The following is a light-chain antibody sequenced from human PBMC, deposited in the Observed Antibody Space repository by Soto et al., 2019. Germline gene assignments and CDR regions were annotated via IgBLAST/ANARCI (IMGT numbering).Light chain of an antibody. Sequence: DMVLTQSPGTLSLSPGERVTLSCRASRSFASSYLGWYQQKPGQAPRLLLYAASKRATGIPDRFSGSGSGTDFTLTINRLEPEDSAVYYCQQYGSSPPYTFGQGTKVEI. V-gene: IGKV3-20*01. CDR2: AAS. J-gene: IGKJ2*01. CDR3: QQYGSSPPYT. CDR1: RSFASSY.